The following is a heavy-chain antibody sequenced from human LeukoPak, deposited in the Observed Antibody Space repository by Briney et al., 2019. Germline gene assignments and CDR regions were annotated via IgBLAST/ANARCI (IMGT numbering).Heavy chain of an antibody. CDR2: IYPGDSDT. CDR3: ARVVAATPPIGAFDI. V-gene: IGHV5-51*01. J-gene: IGHJ3*02. D-gene: IGHD2-15*01. CDR1: GYSFTSYW. Sequence: GESLKTSCKGSGYSFTSYWIGWVRQMPGKGLEWMGIIYPGDSDTRYSPSFQGQVTISADKSISTAYLQWSSLKASDTAMYYCARVVAATPPIGAFDIWGQGTMVTVSS.